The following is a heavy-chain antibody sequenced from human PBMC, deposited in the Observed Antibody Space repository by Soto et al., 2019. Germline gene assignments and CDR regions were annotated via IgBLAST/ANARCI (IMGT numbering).Heavy chain of an antibody. D-gene: IGHD2-2*01. J-gene: IGHJ6*02. Sequence: GGSLRLSCAASGFTFNTYSMNWVRQAPGKGLEWVSFISSRNSFIYYADSVRGRFTISRDNAKNSVFLQMNSLRVEDTAVYYCARDPAGSTRPYYYGMDVWGQGTTVTVSS. CDR1: GFTFNTYS. V-gene: IGHV3-21*01. CDR3: ARDPAGSTRPYYYGMDV. CDR2: ISSRNSFI.